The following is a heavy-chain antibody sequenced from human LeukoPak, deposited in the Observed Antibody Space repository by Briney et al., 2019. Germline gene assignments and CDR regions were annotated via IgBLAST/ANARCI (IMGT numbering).Heavy chain of an antibody. CDR2: IYYSGST. CDR3: ARELLGSYYDY. CDR1: GGSISSYY. D-gene: IGHD3-3*02. J-gene: IGHJ4*02. Sequence: PSETLSLTCTVSGGSISSYYWSWIRQPPGKGLEWIGYIYYSGSTNYNPSLKSRVTISVDTSKSQFSLKLSSVTAADTAVYYCARELLGSYYDYWGQGTLVTVSS. V-gene: IGHV4-59*01.